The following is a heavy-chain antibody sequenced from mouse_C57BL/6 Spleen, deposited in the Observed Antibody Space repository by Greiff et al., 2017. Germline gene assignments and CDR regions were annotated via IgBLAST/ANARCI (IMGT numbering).Heavy chain of an antibody. Sequence: VQLQQSGPVLVKPGASVKMSCKASGYTFTDYYMNWVKQSHGKSLEWIGVINPYNGGTSYNQKFKGKATLTVDKSSSTAYMELNSLTSEDSAVYYCARYYGPYYFDYWGQGTTRTVSS. CDR1: GYTFTDYY. D-gene: IGHD1-1*02. CDR2: INPYNGGT. CDR3: ARYYGPYYFDY. J-gene: IGHJ2*01. V-gene: IGHV1-19*01.